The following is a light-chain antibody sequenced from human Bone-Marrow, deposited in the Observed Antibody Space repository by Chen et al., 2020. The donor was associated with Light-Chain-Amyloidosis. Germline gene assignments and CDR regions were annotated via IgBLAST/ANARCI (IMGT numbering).Light chain of an antibody. J-gene: IGKJ1*01. Sequence: EIVLTQSPGTLSLSPGERATLSCRASQSVSSSYLAWYQQKPGQAPRLLIYGASSRATGIPDRFSGSGSGTDFTLTISRLEPEDCAVYYCQQYGSPPQTFGQGTKVEIK. CDR1: QSVSSSY. V-gene: IGKV3-20*01. CDR3: QQYGSPPQT. CDR2: GAS.